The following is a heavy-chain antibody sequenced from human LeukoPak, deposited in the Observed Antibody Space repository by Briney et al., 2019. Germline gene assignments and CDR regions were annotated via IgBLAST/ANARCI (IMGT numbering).Heavy chain of an antibody. D-gene: IGHD3-10*01. CDR3: ARAGSGSYYYFDY. CDR2: INAGNGNT. Sequence: ASVKVSCKASGYTFTSYAMHWVRQAPGQRLEWMGWINAGNGNTKYSQKFQGRVTITRDTSASTAYMELSSLRSEDTAVYYCARAGSGSYYYFDYWGQGTLVTVSS. V-gene: IGHV1-3*01. CDR1: GYTFTSYA. J-gene: IGHJ4*02.